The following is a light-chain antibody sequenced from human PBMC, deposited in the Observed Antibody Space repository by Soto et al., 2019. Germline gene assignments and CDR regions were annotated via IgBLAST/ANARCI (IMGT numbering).Light chain of an antibody. CDR3: QQRINWPPT. V-gene: IGKV3-11*01. J-gene: IGKJ1*01. Sequence: EIVLTQSPATLSLSPGERATLSCRASQSVDTYLAWYQHKPGQAPRLLIYDASNRATGIPARFSGSGSGTDFTLTISSPEPEDFAVYYCQQRINWPPTFGQGTKVEIK. CDR2: DAS. CDR1: QSVDTY.